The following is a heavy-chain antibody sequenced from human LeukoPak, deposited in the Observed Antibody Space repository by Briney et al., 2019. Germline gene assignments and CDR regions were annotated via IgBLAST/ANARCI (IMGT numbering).Heavy chain of an antibody. CDR1: GFTFSSYA. CDR2: ISYDGSNK. V-gene: IGHV3-30-3*01. D-gene: IGHD6-13*01. J-gene: IGHJ6*02. CDR3: ARDSLPIAAAGTLSYYYYGMDV. Sequence: GGSLRLSCAASGFTFSSYAMHWVRQAPGKGLEWVAVISYDGSNKYYADSVKGRFTISRDNSKNTLYLQMNSLRAEDTAVYYCARDSLPIAAAGTLSYYYYGMDVRGQGTTVTVSS.